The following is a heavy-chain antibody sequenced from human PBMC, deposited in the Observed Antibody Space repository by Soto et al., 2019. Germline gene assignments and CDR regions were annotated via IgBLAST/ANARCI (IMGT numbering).Heavy chain of an antibody. V-gene: IGHV3-23*01. D-gene: IGHD1-26*01. CDR1: GFTFSNYA. J-gene: IGHJ6*02. CDR2: ISGSGGST. Sequence: EVQLLESGGGLVQPGGSLRLSCAASGFTFSNYAMTWVRQAPGKGLEWVSAISGSGGSTYYADSVKGRFTISRDNSKNKRYLQMDSRRAEDTAVYYCANPPPTMESTIYYYYGMDVWGQGTTVTVSS. CDR3: ANPPPTMESTIYYYYGMDV.